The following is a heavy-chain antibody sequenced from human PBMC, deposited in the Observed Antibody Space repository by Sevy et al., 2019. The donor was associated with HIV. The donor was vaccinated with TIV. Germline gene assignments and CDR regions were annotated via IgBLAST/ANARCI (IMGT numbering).Heavy chain of an antibody. CDR2: ISYDGSNK. J-gene: IGHJ3*02. D-gene: IGHD2-2*01. CDR3: AGDVVAGGNSGSDAFDI. Sequence: GGSLRLSCAASGFTFSSYAMHWVRQAPGKGLEWVAVISYDGSNKYYADSVKGRFTISRDDSENTLYLQMNSLRAEDTAVYYCAGDVVAGGNSGSDAFDIWGQGTMVTVSS. V-gene: IGHV3-30-3*01. CDR1: GFTFSSYA.